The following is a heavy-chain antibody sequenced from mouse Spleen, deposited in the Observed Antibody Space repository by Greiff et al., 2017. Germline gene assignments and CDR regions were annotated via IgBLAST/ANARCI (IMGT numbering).Heavy chain of an antibody. Sequence: EVMLVESEGGLVQPGSSMKLSCTASGFTFSDYYMAWVRQVPEKGLEWVANINYDGSSTYYLDSLKSRFIISRDNAKNILYLQMSSLKSEDTATYYCARDGGWDGFDYWGQGTTLTVSS. CDR3: ARDGGWDGFDY. D-gene: IGHD4-1*01. J-gene: IGHJ2*01. V-gene: IGHV5-16*01. CDR2: INYDGSST. CDR1: GFTFSDYY.